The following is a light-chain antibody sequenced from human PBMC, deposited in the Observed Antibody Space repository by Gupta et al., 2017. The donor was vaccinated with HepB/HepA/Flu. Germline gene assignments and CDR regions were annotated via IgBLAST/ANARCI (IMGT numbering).Light chain of an antibody. CDR1: SSDVGVYDF. J-gene: IGLJ3*02. CDR2: DVS. V-gene: IGLV2-14*03. Sequence: SALTQPASCSGPPGQSSTIFCPGTSSDVGVYDFVSWYQHHSDKAHKLMIFDVSTRPSGVSTRFSGSKSGYTASLTIAGLQAEDAADYDCTSYTSSSTRVFGGGTKLTVL. CDR3: TSYTSSSTRV.